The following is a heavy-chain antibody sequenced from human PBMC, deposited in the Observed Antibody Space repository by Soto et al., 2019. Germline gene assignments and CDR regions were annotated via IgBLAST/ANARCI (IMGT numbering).Heavy chain of an antibody. Sequence: GALRLSCAASGFTFSSYWMHWVRQAPGKGLVWVSRINSDGSSTSYADSVKGRFTISRDNAKNTLYLQMNSLRAEDTAVYYCARIRRSGVGNHDAFNIWGQGTTVTVS. D-gene: IGHD6-13*01. CDR2: INSDGSST. V-gene: IGHV3-74*01. CDR3: ARIRRSGVGNHDAFNI. J-gene: IGHJ3*02. CDR1: GFTFSSYW.